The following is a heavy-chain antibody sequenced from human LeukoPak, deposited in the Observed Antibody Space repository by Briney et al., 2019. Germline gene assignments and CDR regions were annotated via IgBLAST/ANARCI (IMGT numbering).Heavy chain of an antibody. CDR2: IYTSGST. J-gene: IGHJ4*02. D-gene: IGHD4-17*01. Sequence: PSETLSLTCTVSGGSISSYYWSWIRQPAGKGLEWIGRIYTSGSTNYNPSLKSRVTMSVDTSKNQFSLKLSSVTAADTAVYYCARVSGLYGDYVFDYWGQGTLVTVSS. CDR3: ARVSGLYGDYVFDY. V-gene: IGHV4-4*07. CDR1: GGSISSYY.